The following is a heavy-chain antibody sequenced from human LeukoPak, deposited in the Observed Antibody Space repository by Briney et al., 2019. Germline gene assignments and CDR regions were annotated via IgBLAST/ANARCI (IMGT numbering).Heavy chain of an antibody. Sequence: ASVKVSCKASGYTFTTHTIHWVRQAPGQRLEWMGWINAGNGNTKYSQEFQDRVTITRDTSASTAYMELSSLRSEDMAVYYCARNYYDSSGYPQRHYYYYYYMDVWGKGTTVTVSS. J-gene: IGHJ6*03. D-gene: IGHD3-22*01. CDR1: GYTFTTHT. CDR2: INAGNGNT. CDR3: ARNYYDSSGYPQRHYYYYYYMDV. V-gene: IGHV1-3*03.